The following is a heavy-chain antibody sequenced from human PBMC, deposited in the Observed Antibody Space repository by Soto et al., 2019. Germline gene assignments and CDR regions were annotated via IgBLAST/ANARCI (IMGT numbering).Heavy chain of an antibody. CDR2: IYYSGNT. V-gene: IGHV4-31*02. J-gene: IGHJ6*02. CDR3: VGWRGYCSGGSCFTVVGMDV. Sequence: WTWIRQHPGTGLEWIGYIYYSGNTYYNPSLKSRVTVSVDTFKNQVSLKLSSVTAADTAVYSCVGWRGYCSGGSCFTVVGMDVWGQGTTVTVSS. D-gene: IGHD2-15*01.